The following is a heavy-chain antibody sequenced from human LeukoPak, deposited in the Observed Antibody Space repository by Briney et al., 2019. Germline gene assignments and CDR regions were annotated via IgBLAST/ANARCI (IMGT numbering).Heavy chain of an antibody. Sequence: GGSLRLSCAASGFTFSSYAMSWVRQAPGKGLEWVSAISGSGGSTYCADSVKGRFTISRDNSKNTLYLQMNSLRAEDTAVYYCVYLYGDYAFDIWGQGTMVTVSS. J-gene: IGHJ3*02. CDR2: ISGSGGST. CDR3: VYLYGDYAFDI. D-gene: IGHD4-17*01. V-gene: IGHV3-23*01. CDR1: GFTFSSYA.